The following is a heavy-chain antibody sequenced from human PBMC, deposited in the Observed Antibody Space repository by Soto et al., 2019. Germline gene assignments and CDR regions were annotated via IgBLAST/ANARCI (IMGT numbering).Heavy chain of an antibody. D-gene: IGHD2-2*01. CDR3: AKVPRLGGKYQLLSRSHEFYYGMDV. Sequence: GGSLRLSCAASGFTFSSYGMHWVRQAPGKGLERVAVISYDGSNKYYADSVKGRFTISRDNSKNTLYLQMNSLRAEDTAVYYCAKVPRLGGKYQLLSRSHEFYYGMDVWGPGTLVTVSS. J-gene: IGHJ6*02. CDR2: ISYDGSNK. V-gene: IGHV3-30*18. CDR1: GFTFSSYG.